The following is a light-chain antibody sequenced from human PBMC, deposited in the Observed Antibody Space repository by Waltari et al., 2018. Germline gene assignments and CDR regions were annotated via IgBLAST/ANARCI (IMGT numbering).Light chain of an antibody. CDR1: QSISTY. Sequence: DIQMTQSPSSLSASIGDRVTITCRASQSISTYLNWYQQKPGKVPKLLSYGASTLQSGVPSRVSASGSGTHFTLTISSLQPEDVATYYCQQSYSTPWTFGQGTKVEIK. V-gene: IGKV1-39*01. CDR3: QQSYSTPWT. J-gene: IGKJ1*01. CDR2: GAS.